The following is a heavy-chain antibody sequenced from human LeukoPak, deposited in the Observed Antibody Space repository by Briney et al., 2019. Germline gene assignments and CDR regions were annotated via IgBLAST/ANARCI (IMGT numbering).Heavy chain of an antibody. J-gene: IGHJ5*02. V-gene: IGHV4-34*01. CDR2: INHSGST. CDR3: ARHGAVVVPAAISFRLLNWFDP. CDR1: GGSFSGYY. Sequence: SETLSLTCAVYGGSFSGYYWSWIRQPPGKGPEWIGEINHSGSTNYNPSLKSRVTISVDTSKNQFSLKLSSVTAADTAVYYCARHGAVVVPAAISFRLLNWFDPWGQGTLVTVSS. D-gene: IGHD2-2*01.